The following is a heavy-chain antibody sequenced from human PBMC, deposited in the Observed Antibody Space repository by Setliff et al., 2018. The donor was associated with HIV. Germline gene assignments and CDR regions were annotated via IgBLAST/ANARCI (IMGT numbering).Heavy chain of an antibody. CDR1: GFTFSSHW. Sequence: GGSLRLSCAASGFTFSSHWMAWVRQAPGKGLEWVANIMQDGSEKFYVDSVMGRFTISRDNAENSLYLQVNSLRVADTAVYYCVRWRGAQSEFDYWGQGTLVTVSS. CDR3: VRWRGAQSEFDY. CDR2: IMQDGSEK. J-gene: IGHJ4*02. V-gene: IGHV3-7*03. D-gene: IGHD3-3*01.